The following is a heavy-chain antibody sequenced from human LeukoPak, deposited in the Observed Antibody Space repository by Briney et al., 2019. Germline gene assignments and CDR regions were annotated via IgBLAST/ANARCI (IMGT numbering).Heavy chain of an antibody. D-gene: IGHD2-21*02. V-gene: IGHV2-26*01. CDR3: ARIVDCGGDCFPLDY. CDR1: GFSLSADGMG. Sequence: SGPALVKPTETLTLTCTVSGFSLSADGMGVNWIRQPPGKALDRLGHIFWNDDKSYRRSLKSRLTISQYTSTSQVVLIMTNMDPEDTATYYCARIVDCGGDCFPLDYWGQGTLVTVSP. CDR2: IFWNDDK. J-gene: IGHJ4*02.